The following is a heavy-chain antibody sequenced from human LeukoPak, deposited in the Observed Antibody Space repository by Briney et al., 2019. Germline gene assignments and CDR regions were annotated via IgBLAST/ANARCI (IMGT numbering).Heavy chain of an antibody. V-gene: IGHV3-15*01. CDR2: IKSKTDGGTT. CDR1: GFTFSNAW. Sequence: GGSLRLSCAASGFTFSNAWMSWVRQAPGKGLEWVGRIKSKTDGGTTDYAAPVKGRFTISRDDSKNTLYLQMNSLKTEDTAVYYCTTGGYYLVYHYYYMDVWGKGTTVTVSS. CDR3: TTGGYYLVYHYYYMDV. J-gene: IGHJ6*03. D-gene: IGHD3-22*01.